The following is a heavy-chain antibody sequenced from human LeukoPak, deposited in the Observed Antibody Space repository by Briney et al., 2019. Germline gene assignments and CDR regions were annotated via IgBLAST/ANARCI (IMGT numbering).Heavy chain of an antibody. Sequence: PSETLSLTCTVSGGSISSYYWSWLRQPPGKGLEWIGYVFHTGHTNYNPSLKSRVTMSIDPSKDQVSLEVTSVTAADTAVYYCAGSIFGYPWFDPWGQGTLVSVSS. D-gene: IGHD3-9*01. V-gene: IGHV4-59*01. CDR2: VFHTGHT. J-gene: IGHJ5*02. CDR3: AGSIFGYPWFDP. CDR1: GGSISSYY.